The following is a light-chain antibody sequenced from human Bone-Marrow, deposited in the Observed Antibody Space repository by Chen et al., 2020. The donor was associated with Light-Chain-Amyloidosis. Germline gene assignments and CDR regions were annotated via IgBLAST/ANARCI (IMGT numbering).Light chain of an antibody. J-gene: IGLJ1*01. V-gene: IGLV2-14*01. Sequence: QSALTQPASVSGSPGQSITISCTGTSSDVGGDNPVSWYQQHPDKAPKLMIDEVTNRPSWVPDRFSGSKSDNTASLTISGLQTEDEADYFCSSYTITNTLVFGSGTRVTVL. CDR2: EVT. CDR3: SSYTITNTLV. CDR1: SSDVGGDNP.